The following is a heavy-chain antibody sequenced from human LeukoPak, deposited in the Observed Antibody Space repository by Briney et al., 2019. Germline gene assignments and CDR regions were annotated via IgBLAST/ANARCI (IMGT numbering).Heavy chain of an antibody. V-gene: IGHV4-39*07. CDR1: GGSISRLSYF. D-gene: IGHD6-13*01. CDR3: ARDGRIAAYGMDV. Sequence: PSETQSLPCTVSGGSISRLSYFGGWVRRPPARGVERFGNIYYSGITYYNPSLKSRVTISIDTSKNQFSLKLSSVTAADTAVYYCARDGRIAAYGMDVWGQGTTVTVSS. J-gene: IGHJ6*02. CDR2: IYYSGIT.